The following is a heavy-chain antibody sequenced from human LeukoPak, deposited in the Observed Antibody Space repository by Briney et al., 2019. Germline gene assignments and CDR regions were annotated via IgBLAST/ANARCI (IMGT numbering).Heavy chain of an antibody. V-gene: IGHV4-59*08. CDR1: GGPISSLY. CDR3: ARHRAYSSSSPFDY. D-gene: IGHD6-6*01. J-gene: IGHJ4*02. Sequence: SETLSLTCSVSGGPISSLYWSWIRQPPGKGLEWIGYIYYTGSTNYNPSLKSRVTMFVDMSKNQFSLRLSSVTAADTAVYYCARHRAYSSSSPFDYWGQGTLVTVSS. CDR2: IYYTGST.